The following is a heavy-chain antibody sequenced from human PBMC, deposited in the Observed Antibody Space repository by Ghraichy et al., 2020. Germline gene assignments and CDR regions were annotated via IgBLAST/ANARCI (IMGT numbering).Heavy chain of an antibody. CDR2: IYYSGST. V-gene: IGHV4-39*01. D-gene: IGHD3-10*01. CDR1: GGSISSSSYY. CDR3: TSSGSGSYPVGNWFDP. Sequence: SETLSLTCTVSGGSISSSSYYWGWIHQPPGKGLEWIGSIYYSGSTYYNPSLKSRVTISVDTSKNQFSLKLSSVTAADTAVYYCTSSGSGSYPVGNWFDPWGQVTLVTVSS. J-gene: IGHJ5*02.